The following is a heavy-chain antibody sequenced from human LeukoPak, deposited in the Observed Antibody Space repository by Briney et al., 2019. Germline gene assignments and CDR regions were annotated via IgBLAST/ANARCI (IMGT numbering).Heavy chain of an antibody. J-gene: IGHJ6*02. V-gene: IGHV3-23*01. D-gene: IGHD5-18*01. CDR1: GFTVSSNY. Sequence: GGSLRLSCAASGFTVSSNYMNWVRQAPGKGLEWISAISGGADTTYYADSVKGRFTISRDDFKNTLYLQMSSLRAEDTAVYYCAKYFEAMAHYYSYGMDVWGQGTTVTVSS. CDR3: AKYFEAMAHYYSYGMDV. CDR2: ISGGADTT.